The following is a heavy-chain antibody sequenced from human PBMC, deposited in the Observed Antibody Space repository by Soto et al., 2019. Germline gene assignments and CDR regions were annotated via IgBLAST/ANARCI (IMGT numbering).Heavy chain of an antibody. J-gene: IGHJ1*01. CDR2: VNPSGGST. D-gene: IGHD2-15*01. CDR1: GYLFTAYS. CDR3: AREENCNGGTWYSAYFHR. V-gene: IGHV1-46*01. Sequence: ASVKVSCKASGYLFTAYSMHWVRLAPGQGLEWMGVVNPSGGSTKYAQNFQGRVTMTRDTSNTTIYMELSSLRSDDTAIYYCAREENCNGGTWYSAYFHRWGQGTLVTVSS.